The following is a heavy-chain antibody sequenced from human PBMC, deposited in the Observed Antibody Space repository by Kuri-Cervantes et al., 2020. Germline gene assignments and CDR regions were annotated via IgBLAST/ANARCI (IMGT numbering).Heavy chain of an antibody. CDR2: IYHSGST. J-gene: IGHJ6*03. Sequence: SETLSLTCAVYGGSFSGYYWSWIRQPPGKGLEWIGSIYHSGSTYYDPSLRSRVTISVDTSKNQFSLKLSSVTAADTAVYYCARHVPTSVGPYYYYTDVWGKGTTVTVSS. CDR1: GGSFSGYY. V-gene: IGHV4-34*01. CDR3: ARHVPTSVGPYYYYTDV. D-gene: IGHD4-23*01.